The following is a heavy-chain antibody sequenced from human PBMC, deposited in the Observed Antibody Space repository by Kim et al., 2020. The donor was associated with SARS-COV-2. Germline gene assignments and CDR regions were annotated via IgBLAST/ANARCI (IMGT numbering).Heavy chain of an antibody. J-gene: IGHJ4*02. V-gene: IGHV3-30*02. CDR3: AKLGGNLQQLVRFDY. Sequence: DSVKGRFTISRDNSKNTLYLQMNSLRAEDTAVYYCAKLGGNLQQLVRFDYWGQGTLVTVSS. D-gene: IGHD6-13*01.